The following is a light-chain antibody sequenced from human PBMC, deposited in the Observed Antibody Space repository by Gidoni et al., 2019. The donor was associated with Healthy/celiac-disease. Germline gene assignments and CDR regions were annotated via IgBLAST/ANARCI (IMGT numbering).Light chain of an antibody. CDR3: AAWDDSLNGFYV. CDR1: SSNIGSNT. J-gene: IGLJ1*01. Sequence: QSVLTQPPSASGTPGQRVTISCSGSSSNIGSNTVNWYQQPPGTAPKLLSYSNNQRPSGVPDRFSGSKSGTSASPAISGRQAEDEADYYCAAWDDSLNGFYVFGTGTKVTVL. CDR2: SNN. V-gene: IGLV1-44*01.